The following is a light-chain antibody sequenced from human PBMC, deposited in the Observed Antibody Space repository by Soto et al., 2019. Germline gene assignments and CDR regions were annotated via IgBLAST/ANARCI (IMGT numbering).Light chain of an antibody. Sequence: QSALTQPASVSGSPGQSVTISCTGTSSDVGGYNYVSWYQQYPGKAPKVMIYDVSNRPSGVSNRFSGSKSDNTASLTISGLQAEDEADYYCSSYTSSNTLYVFGTGTKVTVL. CDR2: DVS. V-gene: IGLV2-14*01. J-gene: IGLJ1*01. CDR1: SSDVGGYNY. CDR3: SSYTSSNTLYV.